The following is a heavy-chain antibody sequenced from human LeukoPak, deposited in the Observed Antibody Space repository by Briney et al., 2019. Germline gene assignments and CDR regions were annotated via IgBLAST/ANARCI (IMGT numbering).Heavy chain of an antibody. V-gene: IGHV4-39*01. J-gene: IGHJ1*01. Sequence: PSETLSLTCTVSGGPISSSNDYWGWVRQPPGKGLEWIGSIYYRGTTYYSPSLKSRVTISVDTSKNQFSLKLSSVTAADTAVYYCARQGPDYYDSSGYYSEYFQHWGQGTLVTVSS. CDR2: IYYRGTT. CDR1: GGPISSSNDY. CDR3: ARQGPDYYDSSGYYSEYFQH. D-gene: IGHD3-22*01.